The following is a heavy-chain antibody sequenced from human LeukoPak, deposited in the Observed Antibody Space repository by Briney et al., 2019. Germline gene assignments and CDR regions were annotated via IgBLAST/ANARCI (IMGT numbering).Heavy chain of an antibody. CDR2: INSDGSST. D-gene: IGHD4-23*01. Sequence: PGGSLRLSCAASGFTFSSYWMHWVRQAPGKGLVWVSRINSDGSSTSYADSVKGRFTISRENFRNKLYLQMNDLRADDAAVYYCQSVGNRYWNFDLWGRGTLVTVSS. V-gene: IGHV3-74*01. CDR1: GFTFSSYW. CDR3: QSVGNRYWNFDL. J-gene: IGHJ2*01.